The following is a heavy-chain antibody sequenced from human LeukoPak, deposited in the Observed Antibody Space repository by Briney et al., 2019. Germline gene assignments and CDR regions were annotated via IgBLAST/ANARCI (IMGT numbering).Heavy chain of an antibody. D-gene: IGHD6-13*01. CDR1: GXSFSGYY. CDR3: ARFGSSTWYKGAFDI. Sequence: SETLSLTCAVYGXSFSGYYWSWIRQPPGKGREWIGEIVQSGNTKYNPSLKSRVNLSVDTSKNQISLNLTSVTAADTAVYYCARFGSSTWYKGAFDIWGQGTMVTVAS. J-gene: IGHJ3*02. CDR2: IVQSGNT. V-gene: IGHV4-34*12.